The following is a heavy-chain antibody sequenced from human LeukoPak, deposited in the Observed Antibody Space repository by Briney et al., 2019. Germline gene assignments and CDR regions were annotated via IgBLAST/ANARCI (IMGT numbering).Heavy chain of an antibody. CDR1: GYTFTSYA. J-gene: IGHJ4*02. Sequence: ASVKVSCKASGYTFTSYAMNWVRQAPGQGLERMGWINPNSGGTNYAQKFQGRVTMTRDTSISTAYMELSRLRSDDTAVYYCASSCSSTSCYAPEWGQGTLVTVSS. CDR3: ASSCSSTSCYAPE. CDR2: INPNSGGT. V-gene: IGHV1-2*02. D-gene: IGHD2-2*01.